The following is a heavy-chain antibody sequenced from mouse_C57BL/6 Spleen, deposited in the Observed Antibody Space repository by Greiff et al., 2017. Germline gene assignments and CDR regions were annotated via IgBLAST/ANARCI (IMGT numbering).Heavy chain of an antibody. J-gene: IGHJ3*01. CDR3: AVRDYGNYVGFAY. D-gene: IGHD2-1*01. Sequence: VKLMESGPELVKPGASVKISCKASGYTFTDYYINWVKQRPGQGLEWIGWIFPGSGSTYYNEKFKGKATLTVDKSSSTAYMLLSSLTSEDSAVYFCAVRDYGNYVGFAYWGQGTLVTVSA. CDR1: GYTFTDYY. V-gene: IGHV1-75*01. CDR2: IFPGSGST.